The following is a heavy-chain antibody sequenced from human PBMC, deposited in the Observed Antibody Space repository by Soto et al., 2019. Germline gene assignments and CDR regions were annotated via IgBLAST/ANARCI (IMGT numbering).Heavy chain of an antibody. CDR3: ATFTMVPGYYYYGMDV. Sequence: ASVKVSCKASGYTFTSYAMHWVRQAPGQRLEWMGWINAGNGNTKYSQKFQGRVTITRDTSASTAYMELSSLRSEDTAVYYCATFTMVPGYYYYGMDVWGQGTTVTVS. CDR2: INAGNGNT. V-gene: IGHV1-3*01. CDR1: GYTFTSYA. D-gene: IGHD3-10*01. J-gene: IGHJ6*02.